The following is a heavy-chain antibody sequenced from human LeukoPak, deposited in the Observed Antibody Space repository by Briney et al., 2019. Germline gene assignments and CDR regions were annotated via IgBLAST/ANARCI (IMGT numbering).Heavy chain of an antibody. D-gene: IGHD3-3*01. J-gene: IGHJ5*02. CDR1: GYTFTGYY. CDR2: INPNSGGT. V-gene: IGHV1-2*02. CDR3: ARAGTYYDFWSGCPTPANWFDP. Sequence: ASVKVSCKASGYTFTGYYTHWVRRAPGQALEWMGWINPNSGGTNYAQKFQGRVTMTRDTSISTAYMELSRLRSDDTAVYYCARAGTYYDFWSGCPTPANWFDPWGQGTVVTVSS.